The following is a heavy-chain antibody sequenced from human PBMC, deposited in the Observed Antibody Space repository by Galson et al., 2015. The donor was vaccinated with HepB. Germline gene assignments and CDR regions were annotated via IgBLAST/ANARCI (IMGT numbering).Heavy chain of an antibody. CDR3: ARAATVVKTPDY. CDR2: ISSSSSYI. V-gene: IGHV3-21*01. D-gene: IGHD4-23*01. Sequence: SLRLSCAASGYTFSSYSMNWVRQAPGKGLEWVSSISSSSSYIYYADSVKGRFTISRDNAKNSLYLQMNSLRAEDTAVYYCARAATVVKTPDYWGQGTLVTVSS. J-gene: IGHJ4*02. CDR1: GYTFSSYS.